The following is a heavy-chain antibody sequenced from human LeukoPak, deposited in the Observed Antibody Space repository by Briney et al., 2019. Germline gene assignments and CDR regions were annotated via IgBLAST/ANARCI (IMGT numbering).Heavy chain of an antibody. J-gene: IGHJ4*02. CDR2: ISGSGGST. CDR3: AKDPDIVVVPAAIGLDY. CDR1: GFTFSSYA. D-gene: IGHD2-2*02. Sequence: GGSLRLSCAASGFTFSSYAMNWVRQAPGKGLEWVSAISGSGGSTYYADSVKGRFTISRDNSKNTLYLQMNSLRAEDTAVYYCAKDPDIVVVPAAIGLDYWGQGTLVTVSS. V-gene: IGHV3-23*01.